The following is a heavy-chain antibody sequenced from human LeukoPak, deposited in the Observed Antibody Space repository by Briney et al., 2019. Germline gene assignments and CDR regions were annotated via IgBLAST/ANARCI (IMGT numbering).Heavy chain of an antibody. J-gene: IGHJ4*02. D-gene: IGHD6-19*01. CDR1: GFTFSSCA. CDR3: ARDGVAGTFDY. Sequence: GGSLRLSCAASGFTFSSCAMSWVRQAPGKGLEWVSAISGSGGSTYYADSVKGRFTISRDNSKNTLYLQMNSLRAEDTAVYYCARDGVAGTFDYWGQGTLVTVSS. V-gene: IGHV3-23*01. CDR2: ISGSGGST.